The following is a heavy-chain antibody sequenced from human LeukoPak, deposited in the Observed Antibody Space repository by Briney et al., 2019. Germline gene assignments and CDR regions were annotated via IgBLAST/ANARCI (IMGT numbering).Heavy chain of an antibody. Sequence: SETLSLTCAVYGGSFSGYYWSWIRQPPGKGLEWIGEINHSGSTNYNPSLKSRVTISVDTSKNQFSLKLSSVTAADTAVYYCARWDPLFLNWFDPWGQGTLVTVSS. V-gene: IGHV4-34*01. CDR3: ARWDPLFLNWFDP. D-gene: IGHD2-21*01. CDR2: INHSGST. J-gene: IGHJ5*02. CDR1: GGSFSGYY.